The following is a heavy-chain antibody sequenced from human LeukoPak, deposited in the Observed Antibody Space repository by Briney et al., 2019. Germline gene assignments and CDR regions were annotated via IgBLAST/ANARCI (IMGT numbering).Heavy chain of an antibody. D-gene: IGHD6-19*01. Sequence: SETQSLTCTVPLGSVSSGSYYWNRLPQPPGKGLEWLEHIYYNGSTNYNPSLNSRVTISVVMFKNQFSLKLSSVTAADTAVYYCASLEQGLPTGGSVDYWGQGTLVTVSS. CDR1: LGSVSSGSYY. J-gene: IGHJ4*02. CDR2: IYYNGST. V-gene: IGHV4-61*01. CDR3: ASLEQGLPTGGSVDY.